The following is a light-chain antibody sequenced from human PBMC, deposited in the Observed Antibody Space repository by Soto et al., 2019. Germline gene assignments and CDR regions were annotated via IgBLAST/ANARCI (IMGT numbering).Light chain of an antibody. J-gene: IGKJ1*01. CDR2: GAS. V-gene: IGKV3-15*01. Sequence: EKVMTQSPATLSMSPGERATLSCRARQSVGSFLAWYQQKPGQAPRLLIYGASTRATGIPARFSGSGSGTEFTLTISILQSEDFAVYYCQQYTNWPSWTFGQGTKVE. CDR3: QQYTNWPSWT. CDR1: QSVGSF.